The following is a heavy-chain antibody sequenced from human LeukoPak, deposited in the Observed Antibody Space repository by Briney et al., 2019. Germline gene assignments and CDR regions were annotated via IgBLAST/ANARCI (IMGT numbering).Heavy chain of an antibody. J-gene: IGHJ6*02. Sequence: SGGSLRLSCAASGFTFSSYAMSWVRQAPGKGLEWVSAISGSGGSTYYADSVKGRFTISRDNSKNTLYLQMNSLRAEDTAVYYRAKVKGLGRFWYYYGMDVWGQGTTVTVSS. D-gene: IGHD3-3*01. CDR1: GFTFSSYA. V-gene: IGHV3-23*01. CDR3: AKVKGLGRFWYYYGMDV. CDR2: ISGSGGST.